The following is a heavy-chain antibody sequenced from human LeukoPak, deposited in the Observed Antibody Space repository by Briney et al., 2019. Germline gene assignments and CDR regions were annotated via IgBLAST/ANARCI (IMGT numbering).Heavy chain of an antibody. CDR3: ARDFSYYYDSSGYLLDY. D-gene: IGHD3-22*01. Sequence: ASVKVSCKXSGGTFSSYAISWVQQAPGQGLEWMGWIIPIFGTANYAQKFQGRVTITADESTSTAYMELSSLRSEDTAVYYCARDFSYYYDSSGYLLDYWGQGTLVTVSS. J-gene: IGHJ4*02. CDR1: GGTFSSYA. CDR2: IIPIFGTA. V-gene: IGHV1-69*13.